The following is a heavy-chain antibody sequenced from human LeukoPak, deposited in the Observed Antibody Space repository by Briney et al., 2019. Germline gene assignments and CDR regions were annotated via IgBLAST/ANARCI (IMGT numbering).Heavy chain of an antibody. Sequence: ASVKVSCKASGYTFARYGMSWVRQAPGQGLEWMGWINTNTGNPTYAQGFTGRFVFSLDTSVSTAYLQINSLMAEDTAVYYCARVFYDSSGYYFDYWGQGTLVTVSS. V-gene: IGHV7-4-1*02. CDR3: ARVFYDSSGYYFDY. CDR2: INTNTGNP. J-gene: IGHJ4*02. CDR1: GYTFARYG. D-gene: IGHD3-22*01.